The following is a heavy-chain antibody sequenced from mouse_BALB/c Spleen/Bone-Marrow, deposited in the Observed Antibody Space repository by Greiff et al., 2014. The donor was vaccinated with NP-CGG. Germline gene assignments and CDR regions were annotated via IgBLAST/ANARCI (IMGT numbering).Heavy chain of an antibody. CDR1: GFTFSDFY. D-gene: IGHD1-1*02. V-gene: IGHV5-4*02. Sequence: EVQLQESGGGLVKPGGSLKLSCAASGFTFSDFYMFWFRQTPEKRLEWVATISNGGTYTYYPDSVEGRFTISRDNAKNNLYLQMSSLKSEDTAMYYCARSGERYGAMDYWGQGTSVTVTS. J-gene: IGHJ4*01. CDR3: ARSGERYGAMDY. CDR2: ISNGGTYT.